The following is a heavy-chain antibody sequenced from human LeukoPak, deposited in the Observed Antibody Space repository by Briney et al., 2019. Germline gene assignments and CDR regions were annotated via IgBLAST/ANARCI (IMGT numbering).Heavy chain of an antibody. V-gene: IGHV3-23*01. CDR3: AKITIFGVVITSPFDY. D-gene: IGHD3-3*01. CDR2: ISGSGDKT. CDR1: GFTFSTYA. Sequence: GGSLRLSCAASGFTFSTYAMSWVRQAPGKGLEWVSAISGSGDKTYSADSVKGRFTISRDNSKNTLYLRMNSLRAEDTAVYYCAKITIFGVVITSPFDYWGQGTLVTVSS. J-gene: IGHJ4*02.